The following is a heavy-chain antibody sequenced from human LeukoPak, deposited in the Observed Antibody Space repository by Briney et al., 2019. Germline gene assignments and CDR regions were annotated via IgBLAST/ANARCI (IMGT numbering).Heavy chain of an antibody. D-gene: IGHD3-10*01. Sequence: PGGSLRLSCVASGFTFSSYSMNWVRQAPWKGLEWVSSISSSSSYIYYADSVKGRFTISRDNAKNSLYLQMNSLRAEDTAVYYCASGSIKSDYYGSALHWGQGTLVTVSS. V-gene: IGHV3-21*01. CDR2: ISSSSSYI. CDR1: GFTFSSYS. CDR3: ASGSIKSDYYGSALH. J-gene: IGHJ4*02.